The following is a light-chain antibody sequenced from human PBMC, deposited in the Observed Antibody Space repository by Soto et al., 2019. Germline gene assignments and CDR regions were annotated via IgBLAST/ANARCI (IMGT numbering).Light chain of an antibody. CDR3: QQSYSTTIP. CDR2: AAS. Sequence: DSEMTHLPYSLSVSLGERATINCKSSQSVLYSSNNKNYLAWYHQKPGKAPKLLIYAASSLQSGVPSRFSGSGSGTDFTLTISSLQPEDFATYYCQQSYSTTIPFGQLTLLEIK. J-gene: IGKJ5*01. CDR1: QSVLYSSNNKNY. V-gene: IGKV1-39*01.